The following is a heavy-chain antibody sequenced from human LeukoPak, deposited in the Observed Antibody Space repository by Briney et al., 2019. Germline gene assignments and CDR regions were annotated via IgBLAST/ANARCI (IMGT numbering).Heavy chain of an antibody. CDR2: IYSGGST. D-gene: IGHD4-17*01. Sequence: GGSLRLSCAASGFTVSSNYMSWVRQAPGKGLEWVSVIYSGGSTYYADSVKGRFTISRDNSKNTLYLQMNSLRAEDTAVYYCARELNGDYHFDYWGQGTLVTVSS. J-gene: IGHJ4*02. V-gene: IGHV3-53*01. CDR3: ARELNGDYHFDY. CDR1: GFTVSSNY.